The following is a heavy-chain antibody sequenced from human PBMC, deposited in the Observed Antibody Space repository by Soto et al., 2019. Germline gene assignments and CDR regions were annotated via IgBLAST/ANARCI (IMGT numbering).Heavy chain of an antibody. V-gene: IGHV3-30*18. CDR1: GFIFSSYG. D-gene: IGHD3-9*01. CDR3: AKTIHGNAFDI. CDR2: ISYDGSNK. J-gene: IGHJ3*02. Sequence: QVQLVESGVGVVQPGRSLRLSCAASGFIFSSYGMYWVRQAPGKGLEWVAVISYDGSNKYYADSVKGRFTISRDNSKNTLYLQMNSLRAEDTAVYYCAKTIHGNAFDIWGQGTMVTVSS.